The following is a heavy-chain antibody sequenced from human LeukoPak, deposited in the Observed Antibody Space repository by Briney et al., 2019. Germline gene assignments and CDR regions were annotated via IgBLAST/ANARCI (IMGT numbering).Heavy chain of an antibody. V-gene: IGHV3-53*01. J-gene: IGHJ4*02. D-gene: IGHD2-15*01. CDR2: IHTGGST. CDR1: GFTVSSNY. Sequence: GGSLRLSCAASGFTVSSNYMSWVRQAPGKGLEWVSVIHTGGSTYYADSVKGRFTISRDTSNNTLYLQMNSLRAEDTAVYYCARDYPPEGIGGQGTLVTVSS. CDR3: ARDYPPEGI.